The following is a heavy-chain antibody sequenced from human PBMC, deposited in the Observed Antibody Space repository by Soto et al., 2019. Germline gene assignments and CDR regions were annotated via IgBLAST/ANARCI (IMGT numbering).Heavy chain of an antibody. CDR1: GFTFSSYT. CDR2: ISYDGSNK. D-gene: IGHD2-15*01. Sequence: GGSLRLSCAASGFTFSSYTIHWVRQAPGKGLEWVALISYDGSNKYYADSVKGRFTISRDNPKNTLYLQMNNLRAEDTAVYYCAREGHGCSGGSCTSGWFDPWGQGTLVTVSS. J-gene: IGHJ5*02. CDR3: AREGHGCSGGSCTSGWFDP. V-gene: IGHV3-30-3*01.